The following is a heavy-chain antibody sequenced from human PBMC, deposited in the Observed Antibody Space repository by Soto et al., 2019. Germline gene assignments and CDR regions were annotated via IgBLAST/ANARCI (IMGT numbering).Heavy chain of an antibody. CDR1: GVSISGSDSQ. CDR3: ARDRTGTSEYDY. Sequence: ASETLSLTCTVSGVSISGSDSQWSWMRQPPGAGLEWIGYISYTGDTSYSPSLKSLLTISLDRSKNHFSLNLNSVTAADSAVYFCARDRTGTSEYDYWGQGTLVTVSS. J-gene: IGHJ4*02. CDR2: ISYTGDT. D-gene: IGHD1-1*01. V-gene: IGHV4-30-4*01.